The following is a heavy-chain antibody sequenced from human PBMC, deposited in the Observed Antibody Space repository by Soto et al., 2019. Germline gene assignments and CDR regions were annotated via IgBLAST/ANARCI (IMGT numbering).Heavy chain of an antibody. CDR3: ARGPDIVLVPAAMISGWFDP. CDR1: GGSISSGDYY. V-gene: IGHV4-30-4*01. CDR2: IYYSGST. Sequence: QVQLQESGPGLVKPSQTLSLTCTVSGGSISSGDYYWSWIRQPPGKGLEWIGYIYYSGSTYYNPSLKSRVTISVDTSKNQFSLKLSSVTAADTAVYYCARGPDIVLVPAAMISGWFDPWGQGTLVTVSS. J-gene: IGHJ5*02. D-gene: IGHD2-2*01.